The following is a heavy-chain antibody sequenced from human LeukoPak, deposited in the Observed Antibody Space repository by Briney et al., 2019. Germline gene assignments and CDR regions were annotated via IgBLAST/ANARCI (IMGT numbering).Heavy chain of an antibody. Sequence: SETLSLTCAVYGGSFSGYYWSWIRQPPGKGLEWIGEINHSGSTNYNPSLKSRVTISVDTSKNQFSLKLSSVTAADTAVYYCVWGYVGTAIILDYWGQGTLVTVSS. J-gene: IGHJ4*02. D-gene: IGHD5-18*01. CDR2: INHSGST. CDR1: GGSFSGYY. CDR3: VWGYVGTAIILDY. V-gene: IGHV4-34*01.